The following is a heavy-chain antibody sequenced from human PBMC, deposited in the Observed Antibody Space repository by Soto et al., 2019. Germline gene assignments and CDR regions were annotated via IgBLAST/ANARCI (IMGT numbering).Heavy chain of an antibody. Sequence: GGSLRLSCAASGFTFSSYGMHWVRQAPGKGLEWVAVISYDGSNKYYADSVKGRFTISRDNSKNTLYLQMNSLRAEDTAVYYCAKDIVVVVAATDGMDVWGQGTTVTVS. V-gene: IGHV3-30*18. CDR1: GFTFSSYG. CDR2: ISYDGSNK. J-gene: IGHJ6*02. CDR3: AKDIVVVVAATDGMDV. D-gene: IGHD2-15*01.